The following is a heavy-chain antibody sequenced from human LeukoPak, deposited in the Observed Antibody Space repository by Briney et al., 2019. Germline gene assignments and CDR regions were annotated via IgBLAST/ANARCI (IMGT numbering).Heavy chain of an antibody. J-gene: IGHJ4*02. D-gene: IGHD3-10*01. CDR2: IYYSGST. V-gene: IGHV4-59*01. CDR3: ARGDVLLWFGEFRGAPGGFDY. Sequence: SETLSLTCTVSGGSISSYYWSWIRQPPGKGLEWIGYIYYSGSTTYNPSLKSRVTISVDTSKNQFSLKLSSVTAADTGVYYCARGDVLLWFGEFRGAPGGFDYWGQGTLVTVSS. CDR1: GGSISSYY.